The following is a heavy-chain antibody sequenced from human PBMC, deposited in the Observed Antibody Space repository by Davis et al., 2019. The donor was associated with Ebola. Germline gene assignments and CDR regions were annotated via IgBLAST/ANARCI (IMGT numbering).Heavy chain of an antibody. J-gene: IGHJ4*02. D-gene: IGHD2-2*01. CDR2: IYYSGST. CDR3: ARERKWGYCSSTSCNDY. Sequence: LRLSCTVSGGSISSGDYYWSWIRQPPGKGLEWTGYIYYSGSTYYNPSLKSRVTISVDTSKNQFSLKLSSVTAADTAVYYCARERKWGYCSSTSCNDYWGQGTLVTVSS. V-gene: IGHV4-30-4*01. CDR1: GGSISSGDYY.